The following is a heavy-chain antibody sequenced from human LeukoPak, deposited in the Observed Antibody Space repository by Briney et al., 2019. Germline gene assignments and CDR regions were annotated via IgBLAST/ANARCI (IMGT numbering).Heavy chain of an antibody. Sequence: PSETLSLTCTVSGDSISGYYWSWIRQPPGKGLEWIGYFYYSGSTNYNPSLKSRVTISVDTSKNLFSLKLSSVTAADTAVYYCARAHPDYCNGLDVWGPGTTVTVSS. CDR1: GDSISGYY. CDR3: ARAHPDYCNGLDV. CDR2: FYYSGST. V-gene: IGHV4-59*01. J-gene: IGHJ6*02.